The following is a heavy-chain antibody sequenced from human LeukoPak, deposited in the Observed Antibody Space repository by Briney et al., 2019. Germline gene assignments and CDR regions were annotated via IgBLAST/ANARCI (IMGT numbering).Heavy chain of an antibody. J-gene: IGHJ4*02. CDR2: ISRSGDTI. D-gene: IGHD3-16*01. V-gene: IGHV3-48*03. Sequence: GGSLRLSCAGSGFSLSGYDMDWVRQTPGKGMEWLSYISRSGDTIRYADSVKGRFTISRDNAKNSLYLQTNNLRVEDTAVYHCLTDWPVWWGQGTLVSVSS. CDR3: LTDWPVW. CDR1: GFSLSGYD.